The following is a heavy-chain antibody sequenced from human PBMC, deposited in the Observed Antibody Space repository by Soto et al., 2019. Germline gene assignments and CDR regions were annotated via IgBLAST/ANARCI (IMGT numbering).Heavy chain of an antibody. J-gene: IGHJ4*02. V-gene: IGHV3-74*03. CDR1: GFTFNRHW. CDR2: INTDGSNT. CDR3: ARSGYDFWSGYFHYYFDS. Sequence: GGSLRLSCAASGFTFNRHWMHWVRQAPGKGLVWVSRINTDGSNTTYADSVKGRFAISRDNAKNTLYLQMNSLRAEDTAVYYCARSGYDFWSGYFHYYFDSWGQGTLVTVSS. D-gene: IGHD3-3*01.